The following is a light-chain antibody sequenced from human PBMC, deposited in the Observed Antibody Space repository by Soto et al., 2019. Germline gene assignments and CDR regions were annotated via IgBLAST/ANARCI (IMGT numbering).Light chain of an antibody. J-gene: IGKJ4*01. CDR3: QHLHSYPLT. CDR1: QGISSY. CDR2: AAS. V-gene: IGKV1-9*01. Sequence: DIQLTQSPSFLSASVGDRVTITCRASQGISSYLAWYQQKPGKAPKLLIFAASTLHSGVPSRFSGSGSGTEVTLTISSRQPEDFATYYCQHLHSYPLTFGGGTKVEMK.